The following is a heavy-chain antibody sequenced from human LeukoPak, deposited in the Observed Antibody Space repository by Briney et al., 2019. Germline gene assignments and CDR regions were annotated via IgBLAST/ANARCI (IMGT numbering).Heavy chain of an antibody. Sequence: SGTLSLTCAVSGGSISSSNWWSWVRQPPGKGLEWIGEIYHSGSTNYNPSLKSRVTISVDKSKNQFSLKLSSVTAADTAVYYCARGNYYDSSGYFDYWGQGTLVTVSS. CDR2: IYHSGST. CDR1: GGSISSSNW. V-gene: IGHV4-4*02. CDR3: ARGNYYDSSGYFDY. J-gene: IGHJ4*02. D-gene: IGHD3-22*01.